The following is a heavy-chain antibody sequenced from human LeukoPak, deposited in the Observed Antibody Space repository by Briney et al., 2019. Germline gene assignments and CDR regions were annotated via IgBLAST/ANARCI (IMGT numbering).Heavy chain of an antibody. CDR3: ATLFGERGYCSTTSCFDSDY. D-gene: IGHD2-2*01. Sequence: GGSLRLSCAASGLTFSNYAMSWVRQAPGKGLEWVSKISGSGDETYYADFMKGRLTIARDNSKNTLYLQMNSLRAEDTAVYYCATLFGERGYCSTTSCFDSDYWGQGTLVTVSS. CDR1: GLTFSNYA. J-gene: IGHJ4*02. CDR2: ISGSGDET. V-gene: IGHV3-23*01.